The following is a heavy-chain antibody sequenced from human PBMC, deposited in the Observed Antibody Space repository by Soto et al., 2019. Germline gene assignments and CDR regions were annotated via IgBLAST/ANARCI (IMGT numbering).Heavy chain of an antibody. CDR3: AKDVRVAATSLGYYYGMDV. CDR1: GFTFSSYG. Sequence: GGSLRLSCAASGFTFSSYGMHWVRQAPGKGLEWVAVISYDGSNKYYADSVKGRFTISRDNSKNTLYLQMNSLRAEDTAVYYCAKDVRVAATSLGYYYGMDVWGQGTTVTVSS. V-gene: IGHV3-30*18. CDR2: ISYDGSNK. D-gene: IGHD2-15*01. J-gene: IGHJ6*02.